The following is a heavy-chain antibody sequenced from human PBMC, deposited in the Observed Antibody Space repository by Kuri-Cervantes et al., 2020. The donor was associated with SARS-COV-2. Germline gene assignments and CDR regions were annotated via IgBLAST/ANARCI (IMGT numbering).Heavy chain of an antibody. Sequence: ASVKVSCKASGYTFTTYYIHWVRQAPGQGLEWMGIINPSGGGTSYAQKFQGRVAVIRDTPTSTVYMEPSSLRSEDTAVYYCARDPTTVTTGIGMDVWGQGTTVTVSS. D-gene: IGHD4-17*01. V-gene: IGHV1-46*01. CDR3: ARDPTTVTTGIGMDV. CDR1: GYTFTTYY. J-gene: IGHJ6*02. CDR2: INPSGGGT.